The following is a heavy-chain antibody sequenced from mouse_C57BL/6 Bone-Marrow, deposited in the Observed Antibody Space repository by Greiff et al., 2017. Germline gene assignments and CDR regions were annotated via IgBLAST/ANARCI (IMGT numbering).Heavy chain of an antibody. CDR2: ISYDGSN. J-gene: IGHJ1*03. CDR3: ATYGSRWYFDV. D-gene: IGHD1-1*01. Sequence: ESGPGLVKPSQSLSLTCSVTGYSITSGYYWNWIRQFPGNKLEWMGYISYDGSNNYNPSLKNRISITRDTSKNQFFLKLNSVTTEDTATYYCATYGSRWYFDVGGTGTTVTVAS. V-gene: IGHV3-6*01. CDR1: GYSITSGYY.